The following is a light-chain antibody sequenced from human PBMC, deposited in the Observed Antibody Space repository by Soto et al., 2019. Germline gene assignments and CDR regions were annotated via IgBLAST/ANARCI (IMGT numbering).Light chain of an antibody. J-gene: IGKJ2*01. CDR2: RVS. CDR3: MQGKHWPYT. CDR1: QSLVYSDGNTY. V-gene: IGKV2-30*01. Sequence: DVVMTQSPLSLPVTLGQPASISCRSSQSLVYSDGNTYLNWFQQRPGQSPRRLIYRVSNRDSGVPDRLSGSGSGTDFTLKISRVEAEDVGVYYCMQGKHWPYTFGQGTKLEIK.